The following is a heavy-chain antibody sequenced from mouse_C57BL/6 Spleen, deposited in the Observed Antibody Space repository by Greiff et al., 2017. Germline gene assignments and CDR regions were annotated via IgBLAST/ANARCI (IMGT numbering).Heavy chain of an antibody. D-gene: IGHD1-1*02. CDR3: ARKLLRAYYFDY. CDR1: GYTFTDYY. J-gene: IGHJ2*01. Sequence: VQLQQSGPVLVKPGASVQMSCKASGYTFTDYYMNWVKQSHGKSLEWIGVINPYNDGTSYNQTFKGKATLTVDKSCSTAYMELNSLTSEDSAVYYCARKLLRAYYFDYWGQGTTLTVSS. V-gene: IGHV1-19*01. CDR2: INPYNDGT.